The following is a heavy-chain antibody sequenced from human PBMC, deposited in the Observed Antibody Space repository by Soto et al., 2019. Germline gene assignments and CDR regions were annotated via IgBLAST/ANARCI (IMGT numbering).Heavy chain of an antibody. D-gene: IGHD2-8*02. CDR2: INHSGST. CDR1: GGSFSGYY. Sequence: SETLSLTCAVYGGSFSGYYWTWIRQPPGTGLEWIGEINHSGSTNYNPSLKSRVTISVDTSKNQFSLKLTSVTAADTAVYYCARDKITGLFDYGGQGTLVTAS. J-gene: IGHJ4*02. V-gene: IGHV4-34*01. CDR3: ARDKITGLFDY.